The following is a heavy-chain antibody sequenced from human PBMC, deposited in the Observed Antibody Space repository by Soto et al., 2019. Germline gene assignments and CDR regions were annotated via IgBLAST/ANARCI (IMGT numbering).Heavy chain of an antibody. J-gene: IGHJ4*02. CDR1: GFTFSSYS. D-gene: IGHD3-22*01. Sequence: AGGSLRLSCAASGFTFSSYSMSWVRQAPGKGLEWVSYISSSSTYIYYADSVKGRFTISRDNAKNSLYLQMNSLRAEDTAVYYCARPLHYYDGSGYSAYWGQGTLVTVSS. CDR3: ARPLHYYDGSGYSAY. CDR2: ISSSSTYI. V-gene: IGHV3-21*05.